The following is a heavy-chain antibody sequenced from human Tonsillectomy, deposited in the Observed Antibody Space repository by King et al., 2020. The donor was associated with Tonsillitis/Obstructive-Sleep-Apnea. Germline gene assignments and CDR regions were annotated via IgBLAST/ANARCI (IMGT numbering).Heavy chain of an antibody. CDR3: AKDVGLSLTETTVRFDP. D-gene: IGHD3/OR15-3a*01. Sequence: VQLVESGGGLVQPGGSLRLSCAASGFTFSSYAMNWVRQAPGKGLEWVSAISGSGGSTYYADSVKGRFTISRDNSKNTLYLQMNSLRAEDTAVYYCAKDVGLSLTETTVRFDPWGQGTLVTVSS. CDR1: GFTFSSYA. J-gene: IGHJ5*02. V-gene: IGHV3-23*04. CDR2: ISGSGGST.